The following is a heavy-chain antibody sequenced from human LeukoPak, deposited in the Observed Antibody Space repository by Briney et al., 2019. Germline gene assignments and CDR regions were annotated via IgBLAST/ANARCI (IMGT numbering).Heavy chain of an antibody. CDR2: IYYSGST. Sequence: TLSLTCTVSGGSISSGDYYWSWIRQPPGKGLEWIGYIYYSGSTYYNPSLKSRVTISVDTSKNQFSLKLSSVTAADTAVYYCASSYGSELQADYWGQGTLVTVSS. CDR3: ASSYGSELQADY. J-gene: IGHJ4*02. CDR1: GGSISSGDYY. V-gene: IGHV4-30-4*01. D-gene: IGHD1-7*01.